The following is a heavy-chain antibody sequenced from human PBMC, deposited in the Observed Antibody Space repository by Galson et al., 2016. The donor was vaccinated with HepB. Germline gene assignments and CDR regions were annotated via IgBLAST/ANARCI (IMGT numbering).Heavy chain of an antibody. CDR1: GGSISSGDYY. D-gene: IGHD5-24*01. CDR3: ARDQDGYNPYFYYYYVDV. Sequence: TLSLTCTVSGGSISSGDYYWSWIRHPAGKGLEWIGRIYSSGSTHYNPFLKSRVTISVEPSKNQFSLKLNSVTAADTAVYYCARDQDGYNPYFYYYYVDVWGKGTTVTVSS. CDR2: IYSSGST. V-gene: IGHV4-61*02. J-gene: IGHJ6*03.